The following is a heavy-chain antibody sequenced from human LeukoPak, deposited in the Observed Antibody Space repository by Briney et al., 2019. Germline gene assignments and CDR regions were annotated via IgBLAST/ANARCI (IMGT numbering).Heavy chain of an antibody. CDR1: GGTFISYA. CDR3: AREGVATLDY. CDR2: IIPIFGTA. V-gene: IGHV1-69*05. J-gene: IGHJ4*02. D-gene: IGHD5-12*01. Sequence: ASVKVSCKASGGTFISYAISWVRQAPGQGVEWRGGIIPIFGTANYAQKFQGRVTITTDESTSTAYMELSSLRSEDTAVYYCAREGVATLDYWGQGTLVTVSS.